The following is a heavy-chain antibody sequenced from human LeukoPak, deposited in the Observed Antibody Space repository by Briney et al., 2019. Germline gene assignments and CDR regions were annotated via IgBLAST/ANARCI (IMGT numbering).Heavy chain of an antibody. CDR1: GFTFSDYY. D-gene: IGHD2-2*01. J-gene: IGHJ4*02. V-gene: IGHV3-11*03. Sequence: PGGSLRLSCAASGFTFSDYYMRWIRQAPGKGLEWVSYISGSSTHTNYADSVKGRLTISRDNAKKSLYLQMNSLRAEDTAVYYCATPGLLGYCSSAICAPPGYWGQGTLVTVSS. CDR2: ISGSSTHT. CDR3: ATPGLLGYCSSAICAPPGY.